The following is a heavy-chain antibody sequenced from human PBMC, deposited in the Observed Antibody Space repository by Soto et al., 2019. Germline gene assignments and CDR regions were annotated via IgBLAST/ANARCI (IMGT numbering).Heavy chain of an antibody. V-gene: IGHV1-69*13. J-gene: IGHJ4*02. CDR3: ARGVHYDSSGYYYFY. CDR2: IIPIFGTA. CDR1: GGTFSSYA. Sequence: SVKVSCQAYGGTFSSYAISWVRQAPAQGLEWMGGIIPIFGTANYAQKLQGRVTITADESTSTAYMELRSLRSEDTAVYYCARGVHYDSSGYYYFYWGQGTLVTVYS. D-gene: IGHD3-22*01.